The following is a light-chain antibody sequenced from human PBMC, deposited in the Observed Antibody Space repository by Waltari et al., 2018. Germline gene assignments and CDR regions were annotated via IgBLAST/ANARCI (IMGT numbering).Light chain of an antibody. Sequence: QSGLTQPASVSGSPGQSITISCTGTSSDVGNYNLVSWYQQYAGKAPKLMVYEVTKRPSGVSCRFSGAKSGNTASLTISGLQSEDESDYYCCSYVGLGIYVFGTGTKVTVL. CDR2: EVT. V-gene: IGLV2-23*02. CDR3: CSYVGLGIYV. CDR1: SSDVGNYNL. J-gene: IGLJ1*01.